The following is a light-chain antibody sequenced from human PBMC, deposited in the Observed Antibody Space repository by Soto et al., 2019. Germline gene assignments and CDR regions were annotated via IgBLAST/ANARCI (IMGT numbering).Light chain of an antibody. V-gene: IGKV1-39*01. CDR2: DAS. Sequence: DIQMTQSPSSLSASVGDRVTITCRASQSISNYLNWYQQKPGKAPKLLIYDASSLQTGVPSRFSGSGSGTDFTLTISSLQYEDFATYYCQQRYTTPITFGQGTRLDIK. J-gene: IGKJ5*01. CDR1: QSISNY. CDR3: QQRYTTPIT.